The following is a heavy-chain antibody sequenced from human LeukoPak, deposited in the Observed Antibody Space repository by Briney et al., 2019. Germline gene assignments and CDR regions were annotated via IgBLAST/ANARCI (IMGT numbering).Heavy chain of an antibody. D-gene: IGHD3-22*01. CDR1: GFTFSNNT. J-gene: IGHJ4*02. Sequence: PGGSLRLSCAASGFTFSNNTMNWVRQAPGKGLEWISSISHTGTYIYYADSLKGRFTISRDNAKNSLYLQMNSLRAEDTALYYCAKDRYPMNYYDSSGYYYGNFDYWGQGTLVTVSS. V-gene: IGHV3-21*04. CDR2: ISHTGTYI. CDR3: AKDRYPMNYYDSSGYYYGNFDY.